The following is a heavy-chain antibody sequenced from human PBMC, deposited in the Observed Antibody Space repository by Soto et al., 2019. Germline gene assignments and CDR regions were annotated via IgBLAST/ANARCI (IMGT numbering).Heavy chain of an antibody. V-gene: IGHV3-33*01. CDR3: ARGRVDGGELDL. CDR2: IWYDASNK. J-gene: IGHJ4*02. D-gene: IGHD1-26*01. Sequence: VQLVESGGGVVQPGRSLRLSCAASGFTFRTYGMYWVRQAPGKGLEWLAVIWYDASNKYYADSVKGRFTIFRHNSENTLYLQMNSLRAEDTAVSYCARGRVDGGELDLWGQGTLVTVYS. CDR1: GFTFRTYG.